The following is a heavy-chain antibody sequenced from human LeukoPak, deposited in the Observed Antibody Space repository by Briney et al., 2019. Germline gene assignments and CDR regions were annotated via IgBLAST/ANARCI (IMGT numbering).Heavy chain of an antibody. Sequence: ASVKVSCKASGYTFTIYDINWVWLANGPGLGWMGWMSPHSGNTGYEQKFQGRGTLTRNTSISTAYMELRSLTSDDTAVYYCSRGDYWGQGTLVTVSS. CDR3: SRGDY. CDR2: MSPHSGNT. CDR1: GYTFTIYD. J-gene: IGHJ4*02. V-gene: IGHV1-8*01.